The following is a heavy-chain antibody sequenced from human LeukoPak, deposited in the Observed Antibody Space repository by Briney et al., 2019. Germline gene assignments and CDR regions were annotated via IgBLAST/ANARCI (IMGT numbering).Heavy chain of an antibody. Sequence: PSETLSLTCTVSGGSISSGGYYWSWIRQPPGKGLEWIGYIYHSGSTYYNPSLKSRVTISVDRSKNRFSLKLSSVTAADTAVYYCAREYSSGFDIWGQGTMVTVSS. V-gene: IGHV4-30-2*01. CDR3: AREYSSGFDI. D-gene: IGHD6-19*01. CDR1: GGSISSGGYY. CDR2: IYHSGST. J-gene: IGHJ3*02.